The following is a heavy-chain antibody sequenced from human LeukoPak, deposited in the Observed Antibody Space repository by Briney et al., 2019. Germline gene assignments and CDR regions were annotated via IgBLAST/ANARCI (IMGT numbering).Heavy chain of an antibody. D-gene: IGHD3-22*01. CDR1: GGSINSTDYY. J-gene: IGHJ4*02. CDR2: IYYSGNT. CDR3: AVAPWGYDSN. Sequence: SETLSLTCTVSGGSINSTDYYWVWIRQPPGKGLEWIGNIYYSGNTYYNPSLKSRVTISLDTSKNQLSLKLRSVTAADTAVYYCAVAPWGYDSNWGQGTLVIVSS. V-gene: IGHV4-39*07.